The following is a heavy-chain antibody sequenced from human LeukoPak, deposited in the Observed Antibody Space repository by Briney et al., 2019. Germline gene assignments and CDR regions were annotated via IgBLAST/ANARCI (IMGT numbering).Heavy chain of an antibody. CDR1: GGSFSGYY. D-gene: IGHD6-13*01. CDR2: INHSGST. J-gene: IGHJ6*03. V-gene: IGHV4-34*01. Sequence: PSETLSLTCAVYGGSFSGYYWSWIRQPPGKGLEWIGEINHSGSTNYNPSLKSRVTISVDTSKNQFSLKLSSVTAADTAVYYCARVGGSRREGIAAAGTYYYYYYMDVWGKGTTVTVSS. CDR3: ARVGGSRREGIAAAGTYYYYYYMDV.